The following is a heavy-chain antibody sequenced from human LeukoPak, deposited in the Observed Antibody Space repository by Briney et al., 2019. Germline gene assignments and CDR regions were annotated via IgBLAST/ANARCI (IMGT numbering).Heavy chain of an antibody. CDR3: ARSVGYCSGGSCYSFRYYYYGMDV. CDR1: GYTFTSYD. CDR2: MNPNSGNT. Sequence: ASVKVTCKASGYTFTSYDINWVRQATGQGLEWMGWMNPNSGNTGYAQKFQGRVTMTRNTSISTAYMELSSLRSEDTAVYYCARSVGYCSGGSCYSFRYYYYGMDVWGQETTVTVSS. D-gene: IGHD2-15*01. J-gene: IGHJ6*02. V-gene: IGHV1-8*01.